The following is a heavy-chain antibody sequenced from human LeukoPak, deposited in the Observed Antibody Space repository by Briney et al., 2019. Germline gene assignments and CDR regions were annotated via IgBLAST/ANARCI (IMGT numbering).Heavy chain of an antibody. V-gene: IGHV4-39*01. D-gene: IGHD3-3*01. CDR3: ARLWSGFNDAFDI. CDR1: GGSISSSSYY. Sequence: PSETLSLTCTVSGGSISSSSYYWGWIRQPPGKGLEWIVSIYYSGRTYYNPSLKSRVTISVNTAKNKFSLKLSSVTAADTAVYYCARLWSGFNDAFDIWGQGTMVTVSS. J-gene: IGHJ3*02. CDR2: IYYSGRT.